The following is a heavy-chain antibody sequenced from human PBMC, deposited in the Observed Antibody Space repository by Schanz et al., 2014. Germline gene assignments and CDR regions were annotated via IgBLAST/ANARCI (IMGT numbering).Heavy chain of an antibody. V-gene: IGHV3-33*01. CDR2: IWYDGSNK. CDR1: GFAFNNYG. CDR3: ARDGDFDY. Sequence: QVQLAESGGGVVQPGRSLRLSCAASGFAFNNYGMHWVRQAPGKGLEWVAIIWYDGSNKYYADSVKGRFTISRDNSKNTLCLQMSSLRAEDTAVYYCARDGDFDYWGQGTLVTVSS. J-gene: IGHJ4*02.